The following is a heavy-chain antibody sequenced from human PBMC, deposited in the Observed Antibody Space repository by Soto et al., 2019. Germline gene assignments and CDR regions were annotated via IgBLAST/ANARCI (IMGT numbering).Heavy chain of an antibody. V-gene: IGHV4-39*07. CDR3: ARRLLYYGSGSYYNCWCDP. Sequence: PSETLSLTCTVSGGSISSSSYYWGWIRQPPGKGLEWIGSIYYSGSTYYNPSLKSRVTISVDTSKNQFSLKLSSVTAADTAVYYCARRLLYYGSGSYYNCWCDPWGQGTLVTVSS. D-gene: IGHD3-10*01. J-gene: IGHJ5*02. CDR2: IYYSGST. CDR1: GGSISSSSYY.